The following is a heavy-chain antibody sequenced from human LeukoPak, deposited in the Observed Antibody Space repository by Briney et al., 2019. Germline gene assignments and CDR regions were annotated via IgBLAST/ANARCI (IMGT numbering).Heavy chain of an antibody. CDR1: GFTFSSYS. Sequence: PGGSLRLSCAASGFTFSSYSMNWVRQAPGKGLEWVSSISSSSSYIYYADSVKGRFTISRDNAKNSLYLQMNSLRAEDTAVYYCARDKASGAGSYYDFWSGYFEYWGQGTLVTVSS. D-gene: IGHD3-3*01. CDR3: ARDKASGAGSYYDFWSGYFEY. V-gene: IGHV3-21*01. CDR2: ISSSSSYI. J-gene: IGHJ4*02.